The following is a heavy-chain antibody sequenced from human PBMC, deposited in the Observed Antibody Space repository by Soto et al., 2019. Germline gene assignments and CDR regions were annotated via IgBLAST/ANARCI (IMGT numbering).Heavy chain of an antibody. CDR1: GGSISSYY. J-gene: IGHJ4*02. CDR2: IYYSGST. Sequence: PSETLSLTCTVSGGSISSYYWSWIRQPPGKGLEWIGYIYYSGSTNYNPSLKSRVTISVDTSKNQFSLKLSSVTAADTAVYYCASILYSSGWYYFDYWGQGTLVTVSS. V-gene: IGHV4-59*08. D-gene: IGHD6-19*01. CDR3: ASILYSSGWYYFDY.